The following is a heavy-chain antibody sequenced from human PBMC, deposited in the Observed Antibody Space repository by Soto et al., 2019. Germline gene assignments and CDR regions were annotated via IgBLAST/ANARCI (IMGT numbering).Heavy chain of an antibody. V-gene: IGHV4-30-2*01. CDR3: ARVSGYSYDNYGMDV. J-gene: IGHJ6*02. CDR1: GGSISSGGYS. D-gene: IGHD5-18*01. Sequence: SETLSLTCAVSGGSISSGGYSWSWIRQPPGKGPEWIGYIYHSGSTYYNPSLKSRVTISVDRSKNQFSLKLSSVTAADTAVYYCARVSGYSYDNYGMDVWGQGTTVTVSS. CDR2: IYHSGST.